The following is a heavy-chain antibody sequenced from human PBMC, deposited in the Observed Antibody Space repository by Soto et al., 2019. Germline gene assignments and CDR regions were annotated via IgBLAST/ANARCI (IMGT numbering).Heavy chain of an antibody. CDR2: INHSGST. Sequence: QVQLQQWGAGLLKPSETLSLTCAVYGGSFSGYYWSWIRQPPGKGLEWIGEINHSGSTNYNPSLKSRVTISVDTSKNQFSLKLSSVTAADTAVYYCARGWIVVVPAAIGWFDPWGQGTLVTVSS. V-gene: IGHV4-34*01. CDR3: ARGWIVVVPAAIGWFDP. CDR1: GGSFSGYY. J-gene: IGHJ5*02. D-gene: IGHD2-2*01.